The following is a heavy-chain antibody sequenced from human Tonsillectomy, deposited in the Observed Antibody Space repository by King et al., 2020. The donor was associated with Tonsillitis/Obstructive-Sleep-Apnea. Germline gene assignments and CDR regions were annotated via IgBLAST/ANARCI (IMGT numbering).Heavy chain of an antibody. Sequence: QVQLQQGGAGLLKPSETLSLTCAVYGGSFSKNNWNWICQPPGKRLEWIGEINHCGSTNYNPSLKSRVAISVETSKNQFSLRLTSVTAADTAVYFCAGGIPITIVRGVINADFWGQGTLVTVSS. V-gene: IGHV4-34*01. D-gene: IGHD3-10*01. CDR1: GGSFSKNN. CDR3: AGGIPITIVRGVINADF. CDR2: INHCGST. J-gene: IGHJ4*02.